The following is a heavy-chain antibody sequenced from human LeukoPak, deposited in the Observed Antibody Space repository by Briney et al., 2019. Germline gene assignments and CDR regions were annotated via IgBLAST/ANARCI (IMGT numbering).Heavy chain of an antibody. V-gene: IGHV4-30-2*01. CDR2: IYHSGST. Sequence: SETLSLTCAVSGGSISSGGYSWSWIRQPPGKGLEWIGYIYHSGSTYYNPSLKSRVTISVDRSKNQFSLKLSSVTAADTAVYYCARDPRLITMIEGIGAFDIWGQGTMVTVSS. CDR1: GGSISSGGYS. D-gene: IGHD3-22*01. J-gene: IGHJ3*02. CDR3: ARDPRLITMIEGIGAFDI.